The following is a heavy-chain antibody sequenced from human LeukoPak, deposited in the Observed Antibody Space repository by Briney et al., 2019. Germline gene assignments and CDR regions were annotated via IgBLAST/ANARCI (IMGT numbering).Heavy chain of an antibody. CDR1: GGSISSSSYY. J-gene: IGHJ4*02. V-gene: IGHV4-39*07. D-gene: IGHD3-10*01. Sequence: PSETLSLTCTVSGGSISSSSYYWGWIRQPPGKGLEWIGSIYYSGSTYYNPSLKSRVTISVDTSKNQFSLKLSSVTAADTAVYYCARQDRNYYGSGSYRTFDYWGQGTLVTVSS. CDR2: IYYSGST. CDR3: ARQDRNYYGSGSYRTFDY.